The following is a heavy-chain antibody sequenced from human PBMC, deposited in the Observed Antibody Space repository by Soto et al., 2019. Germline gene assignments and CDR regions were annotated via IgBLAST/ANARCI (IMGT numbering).Heavy chain of an antibody. CDR2: IYSGGST. CDR3: ARGRKGATTTDY. D-gene: IGHD1-26*01. Sequence: GGSLRLSCAASGFTVSSNYMSWVRQAPGKGLEWVSVIYSGGSTYYADSVKGRFTISRDNSKNTLYLQMDSLRAEDTAVYYCARGRKGATTTDYWGQGTLVTVSS. V-gene: IGHV3-53*01. CDR1: GFTVSSNY. J-gene: IGHJ4*02.